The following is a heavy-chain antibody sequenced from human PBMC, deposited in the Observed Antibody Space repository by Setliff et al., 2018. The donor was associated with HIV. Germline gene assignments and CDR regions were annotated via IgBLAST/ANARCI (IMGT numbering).Heavy chain of an antibody. Sequence: ASVKVSCKASGYTFSDYDVAWVRQAPGQGLEWMGWISGYSGHTSYAQKIQGRVTMTTDTSTSTAYMELRSLRSDDTAVYLCAREHSTTWPYFDFWGQGTLVTVSS. J-gene: IGHJ4*02. D-gene: IGHD6-13*01. CDR2: ISGYSGHT. CDR3: AREHSTTWPYFDF. V-gene: IGHV1-18*01. CDR1: GYTFSDYD.